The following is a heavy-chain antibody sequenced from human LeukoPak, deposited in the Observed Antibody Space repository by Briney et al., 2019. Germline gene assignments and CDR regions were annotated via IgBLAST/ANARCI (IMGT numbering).Heavy chain of an antibody. Sequence: GGSLRLSCAASGFTFDDYGMSWVRQAPGKGLEWVSGINWNGGSTGYADSVKGRFTISRDNSKNTLYLQMNSLRAEDTAVYYCAKGGLSYDSSGYHDAFDIWGQGTMVTVSS. V-gene: IGHV3-20*04. CDR3: AKGGLSYDSSGYHDAFDI. D-gene: IGHD3-22*01. CDR1: GFTFDDYG. J-gene: IGHJ3*02. CDR2: INWNGGST.